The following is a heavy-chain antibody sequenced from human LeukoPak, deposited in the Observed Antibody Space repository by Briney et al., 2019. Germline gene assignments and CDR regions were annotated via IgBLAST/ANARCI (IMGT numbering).Heavy chain of an antibody. CDR2: ITSSSSYT. D-gene: IGHD4-23*01. V-gene: IGHV3-21*05. CDR1: GFTFSGYS. Sequence: GSLRLSCAASGFTFSGYSMNWVRQAPGKGLEWVSYITSSSSYTNYADSVKGRFTISRDNAKNSLYLQMSSLRAEDTAVYYCARGHGGNVDFWGQGSLVTVSS. J-gene: IGHJ4*02. CDR3: ARGHGGNVDF.